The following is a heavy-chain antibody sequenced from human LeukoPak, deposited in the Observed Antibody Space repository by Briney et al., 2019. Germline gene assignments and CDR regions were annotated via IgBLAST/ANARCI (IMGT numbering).Heavy chain of an antibody. CDR2: INHSGST. CDR1: GGFFRGYD. D-gene: IGHD3-10*01. J-gene: IGHJ6*03. V-gene: IGHV4-34*01. Sequence: SETLSLTCAAYGGFFRGYDWSWIRQPPGKGLEWIGEINHSGSTNSNPSLKSRVTISVDTSKNQFSLNVSSVTAADTAVYYCARGSGVSRPGDYYYYMDVWGKGTTVTVSS. CDR3: ARGSGVSRPGDYYYYMDV.